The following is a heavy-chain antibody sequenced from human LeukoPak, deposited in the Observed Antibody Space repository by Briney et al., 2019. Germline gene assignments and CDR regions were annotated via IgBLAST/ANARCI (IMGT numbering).Heavy chain of an antibody. Sequence: GASVKVSCKVSGYTLTELSMHWVRQAPGRGLEWMGGFDPKDGETIYAQKFQGRVTMTEDTSTDTAYMELSSLRSEDTAVYYCARRKARDLILDYWGQGTLVTVSS. J-gene: IGHJ4*02. CDR1: GYTLTELS. D-gene: IGHD3/OR15-3a*01. CDR2: FDPKDGET. CDR3: ARRKARDLILDY. V-gene: IGHV1-24*01.